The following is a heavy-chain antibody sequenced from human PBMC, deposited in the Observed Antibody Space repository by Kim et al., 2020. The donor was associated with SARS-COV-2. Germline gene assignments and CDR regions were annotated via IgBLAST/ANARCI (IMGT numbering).Heavy chain of an antibody. Sequence: ASVKVSCKASGYTFTSYYMHWVRQAPGQGLEWMGIINPSGGSTSYAQKFQGRVTMTRDTSTSTVYMELSSLRSEDTAVYYCARAGYSSGWYSGPGLDYWAREPWSPSPQ. V-gene: IGHV1-46*01. CDR1: GYTFTSYY. J-gene: IGHJ4*02. CDR2: INPSGGST. D-gene: IGHD6-19*01. CDR3: ARAGYSSGWYSGPGLDY.